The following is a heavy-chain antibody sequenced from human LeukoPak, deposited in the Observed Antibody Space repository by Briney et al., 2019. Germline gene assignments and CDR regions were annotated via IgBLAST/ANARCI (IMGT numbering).Heavy chain of an antibody. J-gene: IGHJ4*02. V-gene: IGHV3-30*04. CDR1: GFTFSSYA. D-gene: IGHD5-24*01. CDR3: ARDPGMGFDY. Sequence: GGSLRLSCAASGFTFSSYAMHCVRQAPGKGLEWVAVISYDGSNKYYADSVKGRFTISRDNSKNTLYLQMNSLRAEDTAVYYCARDPGMGFDYWGQGTLVTVSS. CDR2: ISYDGSNK.